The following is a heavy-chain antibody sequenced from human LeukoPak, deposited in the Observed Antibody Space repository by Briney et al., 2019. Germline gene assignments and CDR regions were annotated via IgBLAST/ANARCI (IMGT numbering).Heavy chain of an antibody. CDR1: GGSFSGYY. V-gene: IGHV4-34*01. CDR3: ARRSVVVVAATRKAFDI. J-gene: IGHJ3*02. D-gene: IGHD2-15*01. CDR2: INHSGST. Sequence: SETLSLTCAVYGGSFSGYYWSWIRQPPGKGLESIGEINHSGSTNYNPSLKSRVTISVDTSKNQFSLKLSSVTAADTAVYYCARRSVVVVAATRKAFDIWGQGTMVTVSS.